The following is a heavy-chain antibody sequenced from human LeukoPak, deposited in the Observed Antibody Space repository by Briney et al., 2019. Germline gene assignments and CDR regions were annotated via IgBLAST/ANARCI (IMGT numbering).Heavy chain of an antibody. Sequence: GGSLRPSCPASGFTFSSYWMGWVRQAPGKGLEWVATIKQDGRKKNYVDSVKGRFTISRDNAKNSLYLQMNSLRAEDTAVYYCARDYTMVRGVSDAFDIWGQGTMVTVSS. V-gene: IGHV3-7*03. J-gene: IGHJ3*02. CDR3: ARDYTMVRGVSDAFDI. CDR1: GFTFSSYW. D-gene: IGHD3-10*01. CDR2: IKQDGRKK.